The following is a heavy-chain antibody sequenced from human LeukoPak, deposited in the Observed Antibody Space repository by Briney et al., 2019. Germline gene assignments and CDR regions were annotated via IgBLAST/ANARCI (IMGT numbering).Heavy chain of an antibody. CDR2: ISSSSSYI. V-gene: IGHV3-21*01. CDR1: GFTFSSYS. D-gene: IGHD2-2*01. CDR3: AREEVVVVPAATYGMDV. Sequence: PGGSLRLSCAASGFTFSSYSMNWVRQAPGKGLEWVSSISSSSSYIYYADSVKGRFTISRDNAKNSLYLQMNSLRAEDTAVYYCAREEVVVVPAATYGMDVWGQGTTVTVSS. J-gene: IGHJ6*02.